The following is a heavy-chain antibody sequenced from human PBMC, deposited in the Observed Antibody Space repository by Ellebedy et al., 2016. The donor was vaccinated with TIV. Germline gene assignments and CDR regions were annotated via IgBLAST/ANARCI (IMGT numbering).Heavy chain of an antibody. V-gene: IGHV3-11*01. J-gene: IGHJ6*02. D-gene: IGHD3-3*01. CDR1: GFTFSDYY. CDR3: ARADFFGVVKRRHSYFLDV. Sequence: PGGSLRLSCAASGFTFSDYYMSWIRQAPGKGLEWVSYISGSAHTRHYTDSVRGRFIVSRDNAKNSLYLQMNGLRAEDTAVYYCARADFFGVVKRRHSYFLDVWGQGTTVTVSS. CDR2: ISGSAHTR.